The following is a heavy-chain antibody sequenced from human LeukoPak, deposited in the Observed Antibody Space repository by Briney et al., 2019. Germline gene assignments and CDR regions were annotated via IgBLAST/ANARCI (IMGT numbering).Heavy chain of an antibody. Sequence: GGSLRPSCAASGFTFSSYSMNWVRQAPGKGLEWVSYISSSSRTIYYADSVKGRFTISRDSAKNSLYLQMNSLRDEDTAVYYCARDSYGGYGVDSWGQGTLVTVSS. CDR2: ISSSSRTI. D-gene: IGHD4-17*01. CDR3: ARDSYGGYGVDS. J-gene: IGHJ4*02. CDR1: GFTFSSYS. V-gene: IGHV3-48*02.